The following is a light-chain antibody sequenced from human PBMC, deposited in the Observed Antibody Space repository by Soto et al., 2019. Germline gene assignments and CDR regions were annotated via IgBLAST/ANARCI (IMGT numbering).Light chain of an antibody. Sequence: QSVVTQPASVSGSPGQSITISCTGTSSDVGVYNYVSWYQQHPGKAPKLMIYEVTNRPSGVSNRFSGSKSGNTASLTISGLQAEDGAVYYCSSYTSSSTKVFGTGTKVTVL. J-gene: IGLJ1*01. CDR3: SSYTSSSTKV. V-gene: IGLV2-14*01. CDR1: SSDVGVYNY. CDR2: EVT.